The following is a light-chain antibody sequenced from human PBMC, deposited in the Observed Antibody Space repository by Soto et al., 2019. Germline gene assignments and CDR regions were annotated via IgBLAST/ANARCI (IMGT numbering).Light chain of an antibody. Sequence: DIHMTQSPSTLSASVGYRVTITCRASQSISSWLAWYQQKPGKAPKLLIYKASSLESGVPSRFRGSGSGTEFTLTISSLQPDDFETYYCQQYNSYFLTFGGGTKVDIK. CDR1: QSISSW. J-gene: IGKJ4*01. V-gene: IGKV1-5*03. CDR2: KAS. CDR3: QQYNSYFLT.